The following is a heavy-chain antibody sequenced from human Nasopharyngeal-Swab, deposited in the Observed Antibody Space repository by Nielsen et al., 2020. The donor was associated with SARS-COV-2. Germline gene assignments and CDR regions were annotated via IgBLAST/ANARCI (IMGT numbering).Heavy chain of an antibody. CDR2: ITHSGTT. Sequence: SETLSLTCAVYGGSFSPYYWGWIRQPPGKGLEWIAEITHSGTTNYNPSLKSRVTMSVDTSKNQFSLKLSSVTAADTAVYYCARGLSGIVPAPILGLGPYYMDVWGKGTTVTVSS. V-gene: IGHV4-34*01. CDR1: GGSFSPYY. D-gene: IGHD2-2*01. CDR3: ARGLSGIVPAPILGLGPYYMDV. J-gene: IGHJ6*03.